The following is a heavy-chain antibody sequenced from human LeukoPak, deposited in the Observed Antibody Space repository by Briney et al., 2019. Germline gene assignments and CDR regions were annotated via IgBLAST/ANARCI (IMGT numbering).Heavy chain of an antibody. CDR2: IYYSGST. J-gene: IGHJ5*02. Sequence: PSETLSLTCTVSGGSISSHYWSWIRQPPGKGLEWIGYIYYSGSTNYNPSLKSRVTISVDTSKNQFSPKLSSVTAADTAVYYCARSYGDYEYWFDPWGQGTLVTVSS. V-gene: IGHV4-59*11. D-gene: IGHD4-17*01. CDR1: GGSISSHY. CDR3: ARSYGDYEYWFDP.